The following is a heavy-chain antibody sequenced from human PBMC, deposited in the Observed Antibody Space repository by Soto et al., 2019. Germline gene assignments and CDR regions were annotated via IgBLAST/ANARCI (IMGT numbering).Heavy chain of an antibody. Sequence: QVQLVQSGAEEKKPGASVKVSCKASGYSFTSYGMHWVRQAPGQRLEWMGWINGGNGNTKYSQKYRGRVTITRDISVSTADMELRSLTYEDTAVYYCASADGPGFVGPWGQGTLVTVSS. D-gene: IGHD2-2*01. V-gene: IGHV1-3*05. CDR2: INGGNGNT. CDR1: GYSFTSYG. CDR3: ASADGPGFVGP. J-gene: IGHJ5*02.